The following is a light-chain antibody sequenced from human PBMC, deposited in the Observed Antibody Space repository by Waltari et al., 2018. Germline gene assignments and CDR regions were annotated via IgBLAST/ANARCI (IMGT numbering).Light chain of an antibody. CDR2: AAS. Sequence: AIRITQSPSSLSASTGDRVTIPCRARQGISSYLAWYQQKPGKAPKLLIYAASTLQSGVPSRFSGSGSGTDFTLTISCLQSEDFATYYCQQYYSYPRFGQGTKVEIK. V-gene: IGKV1-8*01. J-gene: IGKJ1*01. CDR1: QGISSY. CDR3: QQYYSYPR.